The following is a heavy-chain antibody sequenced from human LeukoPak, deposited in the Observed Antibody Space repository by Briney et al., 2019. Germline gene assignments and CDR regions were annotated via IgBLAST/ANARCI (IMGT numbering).Heavy chain of an antibody. CDR3: ARVGSVLRFYYYGMDV. J-gene: IGHJ6*02. CDR1: GYTFTGYY. V-gene: IGHV1-2*06. D-gene: IGHD2/OR15-2a*01. CDR2: INPNSGGT. Sequence: ASVKVSCKASGYTFTGYYMHWVRQAPGQGLEWMGRINPNSGGTNYAQKFQGRVTMTRNTSISTAYMELSSLRSEDTAVYYCARVGSVLRFYYYGMDVWGQGTTVTVSS.